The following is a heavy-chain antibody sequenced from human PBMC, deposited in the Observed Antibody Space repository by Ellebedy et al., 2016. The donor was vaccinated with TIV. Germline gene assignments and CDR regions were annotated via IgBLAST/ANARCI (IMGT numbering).Heavy chain of an antibody. CDR2: IVVGSGNT. Sequence: AASVQVSCKASGFTFTSSAMQWVRQARGQRLEWIGWIVVGSGNTNYAQKFQERVTITRDMSTSTAYMELSSLRSEDTAVYYCAAESLVVGATNHYYYYGMDVWGQGTTVTVSS. CDR3: AAESLVVGATNHYYYYGMDV. D-gene: IGHD1-26*01. V-gene: IGHV1-58*02. J-gene: IGHJ6*02. CDR1: GFTFTSSA.